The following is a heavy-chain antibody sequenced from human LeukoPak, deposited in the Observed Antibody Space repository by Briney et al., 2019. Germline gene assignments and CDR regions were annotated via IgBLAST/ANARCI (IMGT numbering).Heavy chain of an antibody. CDR2: IHHSGNT. D-gene: IGHD1-26*01. Sequence: PSETLSLTCSVSGDSISSSGYYWDWIRQPPGKGLEWIGSIHHSGNTNYNPSLKSRVTISADMSKNQFSLKLSSVTAADTAVYYCARSGRLGAWTYNWFDPWGQGTLVTVSS. CDR1: GDSISSSGYY. CDR3: ARSGRLGAWTYNWFDP. J-gene: IGHJ5*02. V-gene: IGHV4-39*07.